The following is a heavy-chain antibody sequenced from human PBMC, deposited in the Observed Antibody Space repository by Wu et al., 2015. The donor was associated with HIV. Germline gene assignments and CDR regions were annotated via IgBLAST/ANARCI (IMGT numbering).Heavy chain of an antibody. CDR2: MNPNSGNT. D-gene: IGHD6-6*01. Sequence: QAQLLQFGAEVKKPGSSVKVTCKASGYTFTSYDINWVRQATGQGLEWMGWMNPNSGNTGYAQKFQGRVTITRNTSISTAYMELSSLRSEDTAVYYCARGAWSIAVDYWGQGTLVTVSS. CDR1: GYTFTSYD. CDR3: ARGAWSIAVDY. V-gene: IGHV1-8*03. J-gene: IGHJ4*02.